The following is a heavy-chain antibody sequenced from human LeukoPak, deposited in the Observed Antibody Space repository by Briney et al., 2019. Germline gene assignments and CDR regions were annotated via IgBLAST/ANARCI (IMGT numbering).Heavy chain of an antibody. Sequence: GASVKVSCKASGYTVTSYGISWVRQAPGQGLEWMGWISAYNGNTNYAQKLQGRVTMTTDTSTSTAYMELRSLRSDDTAVYYCARAYDILTGYYILNWFDPWGQGTLVTVSS. J-gene: IGHJ5*02. CDR3: ARAYDILTGYYILNWFDP. V-gene: IGHV1-18*01. CDR1: GYTVTSYG. CDR2: ISAYNGNT. D-gene: IGHD3-9*01.